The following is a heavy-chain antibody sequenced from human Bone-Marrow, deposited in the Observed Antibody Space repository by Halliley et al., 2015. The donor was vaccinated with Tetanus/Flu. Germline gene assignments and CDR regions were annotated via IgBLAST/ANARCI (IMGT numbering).Heavy chain of an antibody. CDR2: IRYTGDS. D-gene: IGHD1-1*01. J-gene: IGHJ4*02. Sequence: LRLSCAVSGGSMDAYYWTWIRHPPGKGLEWIGNIRYTGDSNFNPSLKSRVTMSVDTSRDTLSLKMTSVTSADAAIYYCARLLPTSMTTDFWGQGTLVTVSS. CDR3: ARLLPTSMTTDF. CDR1: GGSMDAYY. V-gene: IGHV4-59*01.